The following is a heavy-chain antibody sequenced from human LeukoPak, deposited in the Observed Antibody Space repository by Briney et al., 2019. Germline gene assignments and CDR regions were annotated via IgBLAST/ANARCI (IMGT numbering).Heavy chain of an antibody. D-gene: IGHD1-1*01. V-gene: IGHV3-30*02. CDR3: SKKGQADDDGKPD. CDR2: IRYDGEKQ. Sequence: GGSLRLSCAASGLTFSSYGMHWVRQAPGKGLEWVTFIRYDGEKQHYVDSVKGRFTISRDNSQNTLSLRMNSLKAEDTAVYYCSKKGQADDDGKPDWGQGTQVTVSS. J-gene: IGHJ4*02. CDR1: GLTFSSYG.